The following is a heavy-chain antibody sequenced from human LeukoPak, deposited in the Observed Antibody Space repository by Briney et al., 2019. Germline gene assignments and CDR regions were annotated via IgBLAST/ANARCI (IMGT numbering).Heavy chain of an antibody. J-gene: IGHJ3*02. CDR2: INPNSGGT. V-gene: IGHV1-2*04. CDR3: ARAGIVGAKTLGLRSDFDI. D-gene: IGHD1-26*01. Sequence: ASVKVSCKASGYTFTVDYMHWVRQATGQGLEWMGWINPNSGGTNYAHKFQGWVTMTRDTSITTAYMELSRLRSHDTAVYYCARAGIVGAKTLGLRSDFDIWGQGTMVTVSS. CDR1: GYTFTVDY.